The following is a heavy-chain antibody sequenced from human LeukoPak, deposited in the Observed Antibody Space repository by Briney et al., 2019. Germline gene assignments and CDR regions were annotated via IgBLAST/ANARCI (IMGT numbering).Heavy chain of an antibody. J-gene: IGHJ3*01. CDR3: ARLDVVIVPAHPSV. CDR1: GGSTSSRSYY. D-gene: IGHD2-2*03. Sequence: PSETLSLTCTVSGGSTSSRSYYWGWIRQPPGKGLEWIGSIYYSGSTYYNPSLKSRVTISVDTSKNQFSLKLSSVTAADTAVYYCARLDVVIVPAHPSVWGQGTMVTVSS. V-gene: IGHV4-39*01. CDR2: IYYSGST.